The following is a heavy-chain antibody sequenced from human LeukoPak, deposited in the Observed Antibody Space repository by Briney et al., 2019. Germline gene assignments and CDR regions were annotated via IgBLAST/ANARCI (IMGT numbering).Heavy chain of an antibody. D-gene: IGHD2-2*01. CDR3: ARAIVVVPAAMKYFDY. V-gene: IGHV4-39*01. J-gene: IGHJ4*02. CDR1: GGSISSSSYY. CDR2: IYYSGST. Sequence: SETLSLTCTVSGGSISSSSYYWGWIRQPPGKGREWIGSIYYSGSTYYNPSLKSRVTISVDTSKNQFSLKLSSVTAADTAVYYCARAIVVVPAAMKYFDYWGQGTLVTVSS.